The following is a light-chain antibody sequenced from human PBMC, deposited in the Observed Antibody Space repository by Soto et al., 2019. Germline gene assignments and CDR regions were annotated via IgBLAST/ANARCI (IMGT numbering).Light chain of an antibody. CDR3: QQRSNWPQIT. CDR1: QSVITY. J-gene: IGKJ4*01. CDR2: DAS. V-gene: IGKV3-11*01. Sequence: EIVLTQSPATLSLSPGEKATLSCRASQSVITYLAWYQQKPGQAPRLLIHDASNRATGFPARFSGSGSGTDFTLTISSLEPEDFGVYYCQQRSNWPQITFGGGTKVEIK.